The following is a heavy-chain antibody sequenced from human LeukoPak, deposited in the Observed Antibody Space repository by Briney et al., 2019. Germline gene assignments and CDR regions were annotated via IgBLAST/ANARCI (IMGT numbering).Heavy chain of an antibody. CDR1: GYTFTGYY. Sequence: ASVKVSCKASGYTFTGYYMHWVRQAPGQGLEWMGWINPNSGGTNYAQKFQGRVTMTRDTSISTAYMDLSRLRPDDTAVYYCARVLEGRWELLDYFDYWGQGTLVTVSS. V-gene: IGHV1-2*02. D-gene: IGHD1-26*01. J-gene: IGHJ4*02. CDR2: INPNSGGT. CDR3: ARVLEGRWELLDYFDY.